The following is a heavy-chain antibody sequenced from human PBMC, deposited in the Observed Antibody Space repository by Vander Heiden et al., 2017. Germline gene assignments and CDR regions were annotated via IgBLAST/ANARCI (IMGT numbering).Heavy chain of an antibody. CDR3: ARRDGYNPFDY. V-gene: IGHV4-34*01. D-gene: IGHD5-18*01. CDR2: INHSGTT. CDR1: GGSFSGYY. J-gene: IGHJ4*02. Sequence: QVQLQQWGTGLLKPSETLSPTCAGYGGSFSGYYRSCIRQPPGKGLEWIGEINHSGTTNHNPSLKGRVTISVDTSKKQFSLKLSSVSAADTAVYYCARRDGYNPFDYWGQGTLVTVSS.